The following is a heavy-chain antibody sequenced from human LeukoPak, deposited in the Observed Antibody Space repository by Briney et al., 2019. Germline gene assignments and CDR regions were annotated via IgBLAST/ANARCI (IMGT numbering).Heavy chain of an antibody. CDR3: AKGQSIAVAGTLDY. V-gene: IGHV3-73*01. J-gene: IGHJ4*02. Sequence: GGSLRLSCAASGFTFSGSAMHWVRQASGKGLEWVGRIRSKANSYATAYSASVEGRFTISRDNAKNSLYLQMNSLRAEDMALYYCAKGQSIAVAGTLDYWGQGTLVTVSS. D-gene: IGHD6-19*01. CDR2: IRSKANSYAT. CDR1: GFTFSGSA.